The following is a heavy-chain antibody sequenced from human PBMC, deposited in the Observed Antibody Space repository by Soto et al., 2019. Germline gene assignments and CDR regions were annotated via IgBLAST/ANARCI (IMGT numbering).Heavy chain of an antibody. CDR2: ISYDGSNK. CDR1: GFTFSSYA. J-gene: IGHJ4*02. Sequence: PGGSLRLSCAASGFTFSSYAMHWVRQAPGKGLEWVAVISYDGSNKYYADSVKGRFTISRDNSKITLYLQMNSMRAEDTAVYYCARDGESIRSGWTNYFDYWGQGTLVTVSS. V-gene: IGHV3-30-3*01. D-gene: IGHD6-19*01. CDR3: ARDGESIRSGWTNYFDY.